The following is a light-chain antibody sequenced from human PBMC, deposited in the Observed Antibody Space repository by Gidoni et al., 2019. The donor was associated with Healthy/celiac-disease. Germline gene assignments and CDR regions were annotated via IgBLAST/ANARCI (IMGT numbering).Light chain of an antibody. Sequence: DIVMTPSPASLAVSLGERATINCKSSQSVLYSSNNKNYLAWYQQKPGQQPKLVIYWASTRESGGPDRCSGSGSGTDFTLTISSVQGEEGAVYYCQQDYSTPPTFXGXTKVEIK. V-gene: IGKV4-1*01. CDR2: WAS. CDR3: QQDYSTPPT. J-gene: IGKJ4*01. CDR1: QSVLYSSNNKNY.